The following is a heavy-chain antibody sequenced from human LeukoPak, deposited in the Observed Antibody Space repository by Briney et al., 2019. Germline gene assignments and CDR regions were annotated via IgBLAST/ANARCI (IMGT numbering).Heavy chain of an antibody. CDR2: ISAYNGNT. Sequence: ASVKVSCKASGGTFSSYAISWVRQAPGQGLEWMGWISAYNGNTNYAQKLQGRVTMTTDTSTSTAYMELRSLRSDDTAVYYCATGSSGWYDYWGQGTLVTVSS. J-gene: IGHJ4*02. CDR1: GGTFSSYA. V-gene: IGHV1-18*01. CDR3: ATGSSGWYDY. D-gene: IGHD6-19*01.